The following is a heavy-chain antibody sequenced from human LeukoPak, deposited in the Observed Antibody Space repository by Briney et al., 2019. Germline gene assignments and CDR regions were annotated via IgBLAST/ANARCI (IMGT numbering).Heavy chain of an antibody. CDR1: GGSFSDDY. J-gene: IGHJ4*02. D-gene: IGHD1-26*01. V-gene: IGHV4-34*01. CDR2: INHSGSH. CDR3: ARSIVGPGTSYFDQ. Sequence: SETPSLTCAVSGGSFSDDYWNWIRQPPGKGLEWLGEINHSGSHEFNPSLKSRLTMSVDTSKNQFSLHLTSVTAADTAIYYCARSIVGPGTSYFDQWGQGTLVAVSS.